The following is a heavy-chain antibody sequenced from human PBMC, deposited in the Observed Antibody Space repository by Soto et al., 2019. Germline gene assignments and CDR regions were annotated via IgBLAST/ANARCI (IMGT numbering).Heavy chain of an antibody. CDR1: GFTFTSSA. Sequence: SVKVSCKASGFTFTSSAVQWVRQARGQRLEWIGWIVVGSGNTNYAQKFQERVTIPRDMSTSTAYMELSSLRSEDTAVYYCAAAIVVEGMDVWGQGTTVTVSS. V-gene: IGHV1-58*01. D-gene: IGHD2-2*01. CDR3: AAAIVVEGMDV. CDR2: IVVGSGNT. J-gene: IGHJ6*02.